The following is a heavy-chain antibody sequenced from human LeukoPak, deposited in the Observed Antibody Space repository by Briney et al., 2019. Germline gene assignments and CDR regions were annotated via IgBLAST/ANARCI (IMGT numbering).Heavy chain of an antibody. CDR1: GFTFSNFG. V-gene: IGHV3-30*02. Sequence: GGSLRLSCAASGFTFSNFGMHWVRQAPGKGLEWVAFIRYDGSDKYYADSVKGRFTISRDNSKNTLYLQMNSLRAEDTAVYYCANIYCSSTSCPDYWGQGTLVTVSS. CDR2: IRYDGSDK. J-gene: IGHJ4*02. D-gene: IGHD2-2*01. CDR3: ANIYCSSTSCPDY.